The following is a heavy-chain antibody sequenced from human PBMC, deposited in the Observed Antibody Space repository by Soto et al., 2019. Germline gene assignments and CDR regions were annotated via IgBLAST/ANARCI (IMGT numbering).Heavy chain of an antibody. D-gene: IGHD1-26*01. CDR2: ICPGDSDS. J-gene: IGHJ4*02. CDR3: ARGRRSIVGATNFDF. Sequence: GESLKISCECFGYSFTSYCIGWVRQMPGKGLEWVGIICPGDSDSRYSPSFQGQVTISADKSISTAYVQWSSLKASDTAMYYCARGRRSIVGATNFDFWGQGTLVTVSS. CDR1: GYSFTSYC. V-gene: IGHV5-51*01.